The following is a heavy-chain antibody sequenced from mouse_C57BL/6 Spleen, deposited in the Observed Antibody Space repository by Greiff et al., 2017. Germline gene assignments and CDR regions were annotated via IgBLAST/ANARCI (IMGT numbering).Heavy chain of an antibody. V-gene: IGHV1-53*01. CDR3: ARENYYGSSLFAY. D-gene: IGHD1-1*01. J-gene: IGHJ3*01. Sequence: QVQLKQPGTELVKPGASVKLSCKASGYTFTSYWMHWVKQRPGQGLEWIGNINPSNGGTNYNAKFKSKATLTVDKSSSTAYMQLSSLTSEDSAVYYCARENYYGSSLFAYGGQGTLVTVSA. CDR2: INPSNGGT. CDR1: GYTFTSYW.